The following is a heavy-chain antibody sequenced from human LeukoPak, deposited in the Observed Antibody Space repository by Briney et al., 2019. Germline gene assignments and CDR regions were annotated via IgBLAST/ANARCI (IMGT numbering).Heavy chain of an antibody. D-gene: IGHD5-18*01. V-gene: IGHV5-51*01. CDR2: IYPGDSCT. Sequence: YNSANFWGRRMLKKTGKGLEWMGIIYPGDSCTRYRPSFQGQVTISADKSISTAYLQWSSLKASDTAMYYCARHFGYSYGPYYYIDVWRKATTVTVSS. CDR3: ARHFGYSYGPYYYIDV. CDR1: YNSANFW. J-gene: IGHJ6*03.